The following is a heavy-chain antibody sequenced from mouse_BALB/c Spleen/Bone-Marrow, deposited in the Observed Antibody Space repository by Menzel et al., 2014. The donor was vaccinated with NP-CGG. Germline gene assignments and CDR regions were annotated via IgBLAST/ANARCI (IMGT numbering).Heavy chain of an antibody. CDR3: TRDGHNYYAMDY. CDR1: GYTFTTYY. Sequence: QVQLKESGTELVKPGASVKLPCKASGYTFTTYYIYWVKQRAGQGLEWIGEINPSNGGTNFNVKYKSKATLTVDKSSSISYMQLSSLTSEDSAVYYCTRDGHNYYAMDYWGQGTSVTVSS. J-gene: IGHJ4*01. V-gene: IGHV1-53*01. CDR2: INPSNGGT. D-gene: IGHD2-3*01.